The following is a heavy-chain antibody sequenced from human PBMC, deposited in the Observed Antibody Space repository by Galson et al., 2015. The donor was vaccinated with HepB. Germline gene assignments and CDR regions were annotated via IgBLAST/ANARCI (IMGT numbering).Heavy chain of an antibody. CDR3: AKDFVPGNGVYDAFNV. V-gene: IGHV3-23*01. J-gene: IGHJ3*01. D-gene: IGHD2-8*01. Sequence: SLRLSCAASGFEFKIHAMNWVRQAPGKGLEWVSSIGHTETFYADSVKGRFTISRDDSNNMVYLQMSSLRGEDTAVYYCAKDFVPGNGVYDAFNVWGQGTLVTVSS. CDR2: IGHTET. CDR1: GFEFKIHA.